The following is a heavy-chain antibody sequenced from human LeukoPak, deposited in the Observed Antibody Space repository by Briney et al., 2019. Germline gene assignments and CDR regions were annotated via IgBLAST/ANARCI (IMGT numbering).Heavy chain of an antibody. Sequence: SETLSLTCTVSGGSISSYYWSWIRQPPGKGLEWIGYIYYSGSTNYNPSLKSRVTISVDTSKNQFSLKLSSVTAADTAVYYCAREGAVAALLDYWGQGTLVTVSS. J-gene: IGHJ4*02. V-gene: IGHV4-59*12. D-gene: IGHD6-19*01. CDR2: IYYSGST. CDR3: AREGAVAALLDY. CDR1: GGSISSYY.